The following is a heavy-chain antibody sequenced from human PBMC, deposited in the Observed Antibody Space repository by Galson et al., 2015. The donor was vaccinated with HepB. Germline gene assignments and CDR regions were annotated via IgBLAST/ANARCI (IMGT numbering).Heavy chain of an antibody. CDR3: VRDLYDFVWGSFLH. CDR2: MSKDGNNK. CDR1: GFTFNTFD. D-gene: IGHD3-16*01. V-gene: IGHV3-30*03. J-gene: IGHJ4*02. Sequence: SLRLSCAASGFTFNTFDIHWVRQGPGTRLEWVAVMSKDGNNKYYADSVKGRFSISRDNPKNTIYLQMNSLRPEDTAVYYCVRDLYDFVWGSFLHWGQGTLVTVSS.